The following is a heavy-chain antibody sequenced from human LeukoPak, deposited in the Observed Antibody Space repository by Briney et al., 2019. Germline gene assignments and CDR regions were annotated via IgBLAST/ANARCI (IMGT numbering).Heavy chain of an antibody. CDR2: ISAYNGNT. J-gene: IGHJ4*02. V-gene: IGHV1-18*01. D-gene: IGHD2-2*02. CDR3: ARVSCSSTSCYNGY. CDR1: GYTFTSYG. Sequence: ASVKVSRKASGYTFTSYGISWVRQAPGQGLEWMGWISAYNGNTNYAQKLQGRVTMTTDTSTSTAYMELRSLRSDDTAVYYCARVSCSSTSCYNGYWGQGTLVTVSS.